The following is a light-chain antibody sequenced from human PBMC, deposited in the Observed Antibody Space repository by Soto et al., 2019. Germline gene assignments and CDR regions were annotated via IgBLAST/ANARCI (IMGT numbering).Light chain of an antibody. Sequence: QSVLTQPPSVSGAPGQRVTISCTGSKSDIGAGYDVHWYQQFTGAAPKLLIYGNTNRPSGVPDRFSGSRSGTSASLAITGLQAEDEGDYFCQSFDSSLSCYVFGTGTKLTVL. CDR2: GNT. J-gene: IGLJ1*01. V-gene: IGLV1-40*01. CDR3: QSFDSSLSCYV. CDR1: KSDIGAGYD.